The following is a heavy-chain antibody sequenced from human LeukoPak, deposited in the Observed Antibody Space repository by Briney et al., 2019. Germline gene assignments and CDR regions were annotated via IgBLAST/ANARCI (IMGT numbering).Heavy chain of an antibody. Sequence: GASVRVSCKASGYSFTTYGINWVRQAPGQGLEWMGWITGYNGKTQYAHNFEGRVTMTTDTSTTTAYMELRSLRSDDTAVYYCARRQWLDHFDYWGQGTLVTVSS. CDR2: ITGYNGKT. J-gene: IGHJ4*02. V-gene: IGHV1-18*01. CDR1: GYSFTTYG. D-gene: IGHD6-19*01. CDR3: ARRQWLDHFDY.